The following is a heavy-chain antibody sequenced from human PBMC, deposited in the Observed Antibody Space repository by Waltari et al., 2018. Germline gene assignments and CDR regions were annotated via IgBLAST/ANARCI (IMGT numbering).Heavy chain of an antibody. CDR2: ISPYTENT. D-gene: IGHD3-10*01. Sequence: QLVQSGSEVKKPGASVKVSCTTSGYDCTGDGIKWVRQAPGQGLEWMGWISPYTENTNNDEKFRGRITVTTDTSTRTAYMELRNFRSDDTAVYYCARGLARGIHPYYYMDVWGQGTTVTVSS. CDR1: GYDCTGDG. V-gene: IGHV1-18*01. CDR3: ARGLARGIHPYYYMDV. J-gene: IGHJ6*03.